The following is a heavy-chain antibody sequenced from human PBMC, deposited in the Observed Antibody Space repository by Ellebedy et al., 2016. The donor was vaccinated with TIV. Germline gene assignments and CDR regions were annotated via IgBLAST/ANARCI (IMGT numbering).Heavy chain of an antibody. D-gene: IGHD3-22*01. CDR1: GYTFTSYG. CDR2: ISAYNGNT. J-gene: IGHJ4*02. V-gene: IGHV1-18*04. CDR3: ARRYYDSSGYYPIDY. Sequence: AASVKVSCKASGYTFTSYGISWVRQPPGQGLEWMGWISAYNGNTNYAQKLQGRVTMTPDTSTSTAYMELRSLRSDDTAVYYCARRYYDSSGYYPIDYWGQGTLVTVSS.